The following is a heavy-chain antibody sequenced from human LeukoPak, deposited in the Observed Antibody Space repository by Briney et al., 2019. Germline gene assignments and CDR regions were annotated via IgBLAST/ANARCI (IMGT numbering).Heavy chain of an antibody. CDR2: INYSGTT. CDR1: GGSISGSSYH. CDR3: ATTYSYTSGGYDY. D-gene: IGHD5-18*01. Sequence: PSETLSLTCTVSGGSISGSSYHWGWIRQTPGKGREWIGSINYSGTTYYNPSLKSRVTISVDTSKNQFSLKVSSVTAADTAVYYCATTYSYTSGGYDYWGQGTLVTVSS. J-gene: IGHJ4*02. V-gene: IGHV4-39*01.